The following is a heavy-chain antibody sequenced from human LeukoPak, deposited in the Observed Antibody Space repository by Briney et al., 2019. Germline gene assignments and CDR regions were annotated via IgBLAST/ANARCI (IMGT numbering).Heavy chain of an antibody. CDR2: ISGSGGST. Sequence: GGPLRLSCAASGFTFSSYAMSWVRQAPGKGLEWVSAISGSGGSTYYADSVKGRFTISRDNSKNTLYLQMNSLRAEDTAVYYCASETGYSSSPQEFDYWGQGTLVTVSS. CDR3: ASETGYSSSPQEFDY. D-gene: IGHD6-13*01. J-gene: IGHJ4*02. V-gene: IGHV3-23*01. CDR1: GFTFSSYA.